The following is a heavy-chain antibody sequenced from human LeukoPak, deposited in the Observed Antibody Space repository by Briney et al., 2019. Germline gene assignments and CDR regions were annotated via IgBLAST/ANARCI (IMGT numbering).Heavy chain of an antibody. CDR2: MYAGGST. J-gene: IGHJ4*02. CDR3: ARVLASVVVTAIPLPTDY. CDR1: GLIVSDSL. Sequence: PGGSLRLSCAASGLIVSDSLMSWVRQAPGKGLEWVSIMYAGGSTYYADSVKGRFTISRDNSKNTLYLQMNSLRAEDTAVYYCARVLASVVVTAIPLPTDYWGQGTLVTVSS. V-gene: IGHV3-66*01. D-gene: IGHD2-21*02.